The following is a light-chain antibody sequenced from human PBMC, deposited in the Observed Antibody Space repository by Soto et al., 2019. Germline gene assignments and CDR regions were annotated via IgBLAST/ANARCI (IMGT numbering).Light chain of an antibody. V-gene: IGLV2-14*03. CDR2: DVS. Sequence: SVVSQPASVSGSRGQSITXSCTGTSSDVGGYNYVSCYQQHAGKAPKLMIYDVSDRPSGVSNRFSGSKSGNTASLTISGLQAEDEADYYCSSYPSSGSDYVFGTGTKVPVL. CDR3: SSYPSSGSDYV. CDR1: SSDVGGYNY. J-gene: IGLJ1*01.